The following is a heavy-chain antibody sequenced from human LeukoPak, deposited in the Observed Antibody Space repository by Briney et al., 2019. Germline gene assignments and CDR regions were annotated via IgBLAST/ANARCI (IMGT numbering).Heavy chain of an antibody. D-gene: IGHD3-22*01. Sequence: SETLSLTCTVSDDPISSGGSYWSWIRQHPGKGLEWIGYIHYIGSTYYGPSLQSRVSISVDTSKNQFYLRLSSVTTADTAVYYCARLPHYYDNTHSYSWGQGTLVTVSS. CDR3: ARLPHYYDNTHSYS. CDR1: DDPISSGGSY. CDR2: IHYIGST. V-gene: IGHV4-31*03. J-gene: IGHJ4*02.